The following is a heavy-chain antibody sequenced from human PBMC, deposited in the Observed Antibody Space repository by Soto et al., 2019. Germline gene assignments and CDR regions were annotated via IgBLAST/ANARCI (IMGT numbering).Heavy chain of an antibody. J-gene: IGHJ5*02. Sequence: ASVKVSCKASGYTFTSYAMHWVRQAPGQRLEWMGWINAGNGIANYAQKFQGRVTITADKSTSTAYMELSSLRSEDTAVYYCAREDFGVVRHNWFDPWGQGTLVTVSS. V-gene: IGHV1-3*01. CDR3: AREDFGVVRHNWFDP. CDR1: GYTFTSYA. D-gene: IGHD3-3*01. CDR2: INAGNGIA.